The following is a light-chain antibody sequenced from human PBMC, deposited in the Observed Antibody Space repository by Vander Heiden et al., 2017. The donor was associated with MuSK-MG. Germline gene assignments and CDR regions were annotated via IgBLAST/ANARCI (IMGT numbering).Light chain of an antibody. V-gene: IGKV1-8*01. J-gene: IGKJ1*01. CDR1: QGISSY. Sequence: AIRMTQSPSSFSASTGDRVTITCRASQGISSYLAWYQQKPGKAPKLLIYAASTLQSGVPSRLSGSGSGTDFTLTISCLQSEDFATYYCHQYDSYPQTFGQGTKLEIK. CDR3: HQYDSYPQT. CDR2: AAS.